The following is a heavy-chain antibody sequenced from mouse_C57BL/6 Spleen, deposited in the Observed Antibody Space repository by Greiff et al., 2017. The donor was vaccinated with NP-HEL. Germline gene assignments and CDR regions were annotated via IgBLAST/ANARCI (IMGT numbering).Heavy chain of an antibody. CDR2: IDPENGDT. Sequence: EVQLQQSGAELVRPGASVKLSCTASGYTITDDYMHWVKQRPEQGLEWIGWIDPENGDTEYASKFQGKATITADTSSNTACLQLSSLTSEDTAGYYCTITPYWGQGTLVTVAA. J-gene: IGHJ3*01. CDR1: GYTITDDY. V-gene: IGHV14-4*01. CDR3: TITPY.